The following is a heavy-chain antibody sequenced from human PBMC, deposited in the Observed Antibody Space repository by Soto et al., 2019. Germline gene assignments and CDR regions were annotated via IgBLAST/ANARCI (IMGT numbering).Heavy chain of an antibody. CDR1: GFTFSSYS. Sequence: GGSLRLSCAASGFTFSSYSMNWVRQAPGKGLEWVSSISSSSSYIYYADSVKGRFTISRDNAKNSLYLQMNSLRAEDTAVYYCARTPTYYDFWSGSLGVLYYMDVWGKGTTVTVSS. CDR2: ISSSSSYI. J-gene: IGHJ6*03. CDR3: ARTPTYYDFWSGSLGVLYYMDV. D-gene: IGHD3-3*01. V-gene: IGHV3-21*01.